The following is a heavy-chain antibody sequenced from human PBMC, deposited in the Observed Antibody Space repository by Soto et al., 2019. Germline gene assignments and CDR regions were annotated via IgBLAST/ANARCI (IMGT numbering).Heavy chain of an antibody. Sequence: EVQLVEAGGGLVQPGGSLRLSCAASGFTFSSYWMSWVRQAPGKGLEWVANIKQDGSEKYYVDSVKGRFTISRDNAKNSLYLQMNSLRAEDTAVYYCARGRRYCSGGSCYDYIYDFDYWGQGTLVTVSS. CDR3: ARGRRYCSGGSCYDYIYDFDY. V-gene: IGHV3-7*05. CDR2: IKQDGSEK. CDR1: GFTFSSYW. D-gene: IGHD2-15*01. J-gene: IGHJ4*02.